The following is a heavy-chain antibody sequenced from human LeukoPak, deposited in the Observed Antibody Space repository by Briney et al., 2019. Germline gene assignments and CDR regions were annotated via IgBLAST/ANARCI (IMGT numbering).Heavy chain of an antibody. CDR2: ISAYNGNT. Sequence: AAVKVSCQASGYTFTSYGISRVRQAPGQGLEGMGWISAYNGNTNYAQKLQGRVTMTTDTSTSTAYMELRSLRSDDTAVYYCARGNDFAPRDYWGQGTLVTVSS. D-gene: IGHD3-3*01. V-gene: IGHV1-18*01. CDR3: ARGNDFAPRDY. CDR1: GYTFTSYG. J-gene: IGHJ4*02.